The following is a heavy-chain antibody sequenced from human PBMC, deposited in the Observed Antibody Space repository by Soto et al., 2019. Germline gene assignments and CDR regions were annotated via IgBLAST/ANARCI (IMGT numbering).Heavy chain of an antibody. Sequence: SETLSLTCTVSGGSISSGGYYWSWIRQHPGKGLEWIGYIYYSGSTYYNPSLKSRVTISVDTSKNQFSLKLSSVTAADTAVYYCARDAPAILDVWGQGTTVTVSS. D-gene: IGHD2-2*01. CDR3: ARDAPAILDV. CDR1: GGSISSGGYY. V-gene: IGHV4-31*03. CDR2: IYYSGST. J-gene: IGHJ6*02.